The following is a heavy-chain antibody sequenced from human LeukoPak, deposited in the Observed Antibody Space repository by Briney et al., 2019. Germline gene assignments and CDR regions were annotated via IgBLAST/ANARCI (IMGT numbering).Heavy chain of an antibody. V-gene: IGHV3-73*01. J-gene: IGHJ4*02. CDR3: TRDEDCSGASCYSPHDY. CDR1: GFTFGAST. D-gene: IGHD2-15*01. CDR2: IRSKGTSYAT. Sequence: RRSLTLSCAASGFTFGASTTHWVRQASGKGLEWVGRIRSKGTSYATAYAASVKGRFTISRDDSKNTAYLQMNSLKTEETAVYYCTRDEDCSGASCYSPHDYGGQGTVVTVSS.